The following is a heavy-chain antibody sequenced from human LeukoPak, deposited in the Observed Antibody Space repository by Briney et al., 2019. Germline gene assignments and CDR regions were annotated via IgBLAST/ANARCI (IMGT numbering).Heavy chain of an antibody. CDR1: GFTFSSYG. CDR3: ARERGAYDEFDF. V-gene: IGHV3-30*03. D-gene: IGHD5-12*01. Sequence: GGSLRLSCAASGFTFSSYGMHWVRQAPGKGLEWVAVISYDGSNKYYADSVKGRFTISRDNSKNTLYLQMNGLRAEDTAIYYCARERGAYDEFDFWGQGTLVTVSS. CDR2: ISYDGSNK. J-gene: IGHJ4*02.